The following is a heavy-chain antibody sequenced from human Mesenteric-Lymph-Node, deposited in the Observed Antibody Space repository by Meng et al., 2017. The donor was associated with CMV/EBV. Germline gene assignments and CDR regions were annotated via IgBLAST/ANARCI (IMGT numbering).Heavy chain of an antibody. CDR2: IYYSGST. CDR1: GGSISSSSYY. Sequence: SGGSISSSSYYWGWIRQPPGKGLEWIGSIYYSGSTYYNPSLKSRVTISVDTSKNQFSLKLSSVTAADTAVYYCARDIVGATRDWFDPWGQGTLVTVSS. V-gene: IGHV4-39*07. CDR3: ARDIVGATRDWFDP. J-gene: IGHJ5*02. D-gene: IGHD1-26*01.